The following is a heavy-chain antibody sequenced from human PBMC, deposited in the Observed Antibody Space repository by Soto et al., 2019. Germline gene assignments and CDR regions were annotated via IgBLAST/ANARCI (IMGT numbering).Heavy chain of an antibody. CDR3: GRDNMIQLWPPSSVDS. D-gene: IGHD5-18*01. V-gene: IGHV3-30*03. Sequence: QLVESGGGLFHRGGSLRLSCEGSGFSFISYAITWARQPPGKGLEWVAVIPNNGIKRFYGDSVRGRFTLSRDDSKSTVYLEMNSLRGEDTALYFCGRDNMIQLWPPSSVDSWGQGVLVTVTS. CDR1: GFSFISYA. CDR2: IPNNGIKR. J-gene: IGHJ4*02.